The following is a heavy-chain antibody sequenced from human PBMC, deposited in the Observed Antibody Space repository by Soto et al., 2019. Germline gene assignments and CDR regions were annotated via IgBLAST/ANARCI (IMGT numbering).Heavy chain of an antibody. D-gene: IGHD6-13*01. Sequence: GGSLRLSCAASGFTFSSYAMHWVRQAPGKGLEYVSAISSNGGSTYYANSVKGRFTISRDNSKNTLYLQMGSLRAEDMAVYYCARDPPIATPGIADPDAFDIWGQGTMVTVSS. V-gene: IGHV3-64*01. CDR3: ARDPPIATPGIADPDAFDI. J-gene: IGHJ3*02. CDR1: GFTFSSYA. CDR2: ISSNGGST.